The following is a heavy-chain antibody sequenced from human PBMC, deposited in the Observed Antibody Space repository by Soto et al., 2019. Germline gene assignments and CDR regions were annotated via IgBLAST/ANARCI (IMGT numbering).Heavy chain of an antibody. J-gene: IGHJ6*02. CDR2: IWYDGSNK. V-gene: IGHV3-33*01. CDR1: GFTFSSYG. CDR3: ARDRTLQGARLYYGMDV. D-gene: IGHD1-26*01. Sequence: QVQLVESGGGVVQPGRSLRLSCAASGFTFSSYGMHWVRQAPGKGLEWVAVIWYDGSNKYYADSVKGRFTISRDNSKNTLYLQMNRLRAEETAVYYCARDRTLQGARLYYGMDVWGQGTTVTVSS.